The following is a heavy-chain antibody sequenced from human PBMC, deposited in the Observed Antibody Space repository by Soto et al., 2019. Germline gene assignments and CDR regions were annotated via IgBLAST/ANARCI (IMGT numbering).Heavy chain of an antibody. D-gene: IGHD3-22*01. Sequence: EVRLLESGGGLEQPGGSLRLSCVISGFTFDNYAMSWVRQAPGKGLEWVSAISGGGGSTYYADSVRGRFIISRDNSKNTVYLQVNGLRTEDTAVYYCAKDVHYDSSGGLDSWGQGTLVTVSS. CDR2: ISGGGGST. J-gene: IGHJ4*02. CDR1: GFTFDNYA. V-gene: IGHV3-23*01. CDR3: AKDVHYDSSGGLDS.